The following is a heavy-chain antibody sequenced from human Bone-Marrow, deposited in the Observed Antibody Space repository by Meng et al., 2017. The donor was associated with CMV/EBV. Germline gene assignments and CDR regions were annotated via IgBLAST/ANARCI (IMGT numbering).Heavy chain of an antibody. CDR1: GFTFSDHY. D-gene: IGHD1-26*01. CDR2: ISRSGTNI. V-gene: IGHV3-11*01. Sequence: GESLKISCAASGFTFSDHYMSWIRQAPGKGLDWVSDISRSGTNIYYADSVRGRFTISRDNAKKSLYLQMNSLRAEDTAVYYCAKSGVTDYWGQGTLVTVSS. CDR3: AKSGVTDY. J-gene: IGHJ4*02.